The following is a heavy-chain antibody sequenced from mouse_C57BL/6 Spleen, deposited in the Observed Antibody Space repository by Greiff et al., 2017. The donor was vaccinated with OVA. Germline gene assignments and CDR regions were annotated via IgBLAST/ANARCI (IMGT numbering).Heavy chain of an antibody. Sequence: EVKVVESGGGLVKPGGSLKLSCAASGFTFSSYTMSWVRQTPEKRLEWVATISGGGGNTYYPDSVKGRFTISRDNAKNTLYLQMSSLRSEDTALYYCARRQLSPFAYWGQGTLVTVSA. CDR3: ARRQLSPFAY. CDR1: GFTFSSYT. CDR2: ISGGGGNT. D-gene: IGHD1-3*01. V-gene: IGHV5-9*01. J-gene: IGHJ3*01.